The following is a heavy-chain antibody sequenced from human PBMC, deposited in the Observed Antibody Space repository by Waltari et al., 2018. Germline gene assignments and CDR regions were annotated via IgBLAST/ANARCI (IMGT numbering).Heavy chain of an antibody. CDR3: ASCSSTSCPDYGMDV. J-gene: IGHJ6*02. CDR1: GGSISSYY. V-gene: IGHV4-59*01. CDR2: IYYSGRT. Sequence: QVQLQESGPGLVKPSETLSLTCTVSGGSISSYYWSWIRQPPGKGLEWIGYIYYSGRTNYNPSLKSRVTISVDTSKNQFSLKLSSVTAADTAVYYCASCSSTSCPDYGMDVWGQGTTVTVSS. D-gene: IGHD2-2*01.